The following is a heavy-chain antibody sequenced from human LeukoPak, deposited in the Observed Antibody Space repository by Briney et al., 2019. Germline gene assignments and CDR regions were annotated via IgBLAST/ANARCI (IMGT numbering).Heavy chain of an antibody. CDR2: ISGSGGGT. V-gene: IGHV3-23*01. J-gene: IGHJ4*02. CDR1: GFTSSSYA. Sequence: GGSLRLSCAASGFTSSSYAMSWVRQAPGKGLEWVSGISGSGGGTYYADSVKGRFTISRGNSKNTLYLQMNSLIAEDTAVYYCAGGGGSGSYFGFDYWGQGTLVTVSS. D-gene: IGHD3-10*01. CDR3: AGGGGSGSYFGFDY.